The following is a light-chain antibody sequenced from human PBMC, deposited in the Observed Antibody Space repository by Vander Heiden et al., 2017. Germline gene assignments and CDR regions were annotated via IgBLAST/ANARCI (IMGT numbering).Light chain of an antibody. V-gene: IGKV1-6*01. CDR2: AAS. CDR3: LQDYSYPRT. Sequence: AIQMSQSPSSLSASVGDRVIITCRASQGIRNDLGWYQQRPGKAPKLLIYAASSLQPGVPLRFSGSGSGTDFTLTISSLQPEDFATYYCLQDYSYPRTFGQGTKVEIK. J-gene: IGKJ1*01. CDR1: QGIRND.